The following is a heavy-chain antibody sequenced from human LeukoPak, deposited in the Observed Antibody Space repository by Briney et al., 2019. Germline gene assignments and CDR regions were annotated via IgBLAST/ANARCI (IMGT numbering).Heavy chain of an antibody. CDR2: IYYSGST. CDR3: ARGMAVAGYAEYFDL. J-gene: IGHJ2*01. CDR1: GGSISSYY. V-gene: IGHV4-59*12. Sequence: SETLSLTCTVSGGSISSYYWSWIRQPPGKGLEWIGYIYYSGSTNYNPSLKSRVTISVDTSKNQFSLKLTSMTAADTAVYYCARGMAVAGYAEYFDLWGRGTLVTVSS. D-gene: IGHD6-19*01.